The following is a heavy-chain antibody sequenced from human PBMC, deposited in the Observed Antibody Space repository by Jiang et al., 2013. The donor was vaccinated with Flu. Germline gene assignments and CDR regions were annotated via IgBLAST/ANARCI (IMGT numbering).Heavy chain of an antibody. Sequence: GPGLVKPSETLSLTCTVSGGSISSSSYYWGWIRQPPGKGLEWIGSIYYSGSTYYNPSLKSRVTISVDTSKNQFSLKLSSVTAADTAVYYCASLWFGAKNWFDPWGQGTLVTVSS. CDR2: IYYSGST. V-gene: IGHV4-39*01. CDR3: ASLWFGAKNWFDP. J-gene: IGHJ5*02. D-gene: IGHD3-10*01. CDR1: GGSISSSSYY.